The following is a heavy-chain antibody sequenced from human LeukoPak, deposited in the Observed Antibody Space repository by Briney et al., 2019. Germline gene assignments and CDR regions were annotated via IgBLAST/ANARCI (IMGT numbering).Heavy chain of an antibody. D-gene: IGHD6-19*01. Sequence: SETLSLTCTVSGGSISSYYWSWIRQPAGKGLEWIGRICTVGSTNYNPSLKSRVTMSVDTSKNQFSLKLNSVTAADTAVYYCARDSVNGYSSGWTTLYYFVYWRQGTLVTVSS. CDR3: ARDSVNGYSSGWTTLYYFVY. CDR1: GGSISSYY. J-gene: IGHJ4*02. CDR2: ICTVGST. V-gene: IGHV4-4*07.